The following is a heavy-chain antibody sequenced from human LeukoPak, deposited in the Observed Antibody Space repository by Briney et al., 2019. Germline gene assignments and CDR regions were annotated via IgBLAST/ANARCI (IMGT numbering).Heavy chain of an antibody. CDR3: ATLGISGYFRDY. Sequence: GASVKVSCKGSGYTFTDYYIHWVRQAPGQGLEWMGWINPKSGGTNYAQEFQGRVTMTRDTSISTAYMELGSDDTAVYYCATLGISGYFRDYWGQGTLVTISS. J-gene: IGHJ4*02. CDR1: GYTFTDYY. V-gene: IGHV1-2*02. CDR2: INPKSGGT. D-gene: IGHD3-22*01.